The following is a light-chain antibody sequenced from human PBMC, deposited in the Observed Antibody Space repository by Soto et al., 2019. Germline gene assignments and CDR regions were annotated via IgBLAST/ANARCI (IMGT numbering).Light chain of an antibody. CDR1: QSGSSSY. Sequence: EIVLTQSPGTLSLSRGEGATLSCRASQSGSSSYLAWYQQKPGQAPRLLIYGASRRAAGIPDRFSGSGSGTDFTLTISRLEPEDFAVYYCQQYGSSGTFGQGTKVDIK. V-gene: IGKV3-20*01. CDR3: QQYGSSGT. J-gene: IGKJ1*01. CDR2: GAS.